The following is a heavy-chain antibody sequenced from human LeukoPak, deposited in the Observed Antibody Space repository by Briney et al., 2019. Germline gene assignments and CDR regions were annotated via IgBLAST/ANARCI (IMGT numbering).Heavy chain of an antibody. CDR1: GYTFSSYS. V-gene: IGHV3-21*01. J-gene: IGHJ3*02. CDR3: ARVSGGQWLVEFGASYI. CDR2: ISSSSSYI. D-gene: IGHD6-19*01. Sequence: PGGSLTLACAASGYTFSSYSRNWVRQAPGKGLEWVSSISSSSSYIYYADSVKGRFTISTDNAKNSLYLKMNSLRAEDTAVYYCARVSGGQWLVEFGASYICGQGTMVTVSS.